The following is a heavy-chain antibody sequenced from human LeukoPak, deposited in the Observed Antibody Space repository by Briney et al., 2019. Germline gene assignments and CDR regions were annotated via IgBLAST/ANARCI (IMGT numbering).Heavy chain of an antibody. V-gene: IGHV3-21*01. CDR1: GFTFSSYS. CDR3: ARDGVVAAISRYYMDV. D-gene: IGHD2-15*01. CDR2: ISSSSSYI. Sequence: GGSLRLSCAASGFTFSSYSMNWVSQAPGKGLEWVSSISSSSSYIYYADSVKGRFTISRDNAKNSLYLQMNSLRAEDTAVYYCARDGVVAAISRYYMDVWGKGTTVTVSS. J-gene: IGHJ6*03.